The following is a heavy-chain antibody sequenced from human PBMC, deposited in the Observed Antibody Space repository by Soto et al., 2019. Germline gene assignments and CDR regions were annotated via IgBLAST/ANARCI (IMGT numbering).Heavy chain of an antibody. Sequence: ASVKVSCKASGYTFTSYYMHWVRQAPGQGLEWMGIINPSGGGTSYAQKFQGRVTMTRDTSTSTVYMELSSLRSEDTAVYYCARVWAYYDILTGYYDYYYYGMDVWGQGTTVTVSS. CDR1: GYTFTSYY. D-gene: IGHD3-9*01. CDR3: ARVWAYYDILTGYYDYYYYGMDV. CDR2: INPSGGGT. J-gene: IGHJ6*02. V-gene: IGHV1-46*03.